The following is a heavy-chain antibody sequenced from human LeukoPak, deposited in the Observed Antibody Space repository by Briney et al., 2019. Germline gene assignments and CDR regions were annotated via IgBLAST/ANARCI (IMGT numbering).Heavy chain of an antibody. J-gene: IGHJ3*02. V-gene: IGHV4-34*01. CDR2: INHNGST. CDR1: GGSFSGYY. D-gene: IGHD3-22*01. Sequence: SETPSLTCAVYGGSFSGYYWSWIRPPPGQGLGWVGEINHNGSTNYNPSLKSRVTISVDTSKNQFSLKLSSVTAADTAVYYCAKDLDYYDSSGYYLLHVDAFDIWGQGTMVTVSS. CDR3: AKDLDYYDSSGYYLLHVDAFDI.